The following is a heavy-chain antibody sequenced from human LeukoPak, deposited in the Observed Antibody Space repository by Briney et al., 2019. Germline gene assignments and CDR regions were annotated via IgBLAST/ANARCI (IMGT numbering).Heavy chain of an antibody. D-gene: IGHD2/OR15-2a*01. V-gene: IGHV1-2*02. Sequence: ASVKVSCKASGYTFTGYYTHWVRQAPGLGLEWIGWINSNSGGTKYAQKFQGRVTMTRGTSISTAYMELSSLRSDDTAVYYCARERLGQYRALDYWGQGTLVTVSS. CDR1: GYTFTGYY. J-gene: IGHJ4*02. CDR3: ARERLGQYRALDY. CDR2: INSNSGGT.